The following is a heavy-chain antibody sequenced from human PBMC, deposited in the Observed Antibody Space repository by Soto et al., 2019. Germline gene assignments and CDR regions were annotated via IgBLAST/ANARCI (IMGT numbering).Heavy chain of an antibody. CDR2: ISANNGNT. J-gene: IGHJ4*02. CDR3: ARGGAVVVPARRYISSWPQDY. Sequence: AAVKDSCRASGYTFTSYRISWVRQAPGQGLEWRGLISANNGNTNYAQKRQGRVTMTTDTSTSTAYKELRSLRSDDTAVYYCARGGAVVVPARRYISSWPQDYWGQGTLVTGS. V-gene: IGHV1-18*04. D-gene: IGHD2-2*01. CDR1: GYTFTSYR.